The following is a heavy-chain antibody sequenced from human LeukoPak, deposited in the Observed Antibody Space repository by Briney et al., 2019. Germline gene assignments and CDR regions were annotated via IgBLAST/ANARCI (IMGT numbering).Heavy chain of an antibody. J-gene: IGHJ5*02. D-gene: IGHD3-10*01. CDR2: IIPIFGTA. V-gene: IGHV1-69*05. Sequence: ASVKVSCKASGGTFSSYAISWVRQARGQGLEWMGGIIPIFGTANYAQKFQGRVTITTDESTSTAYMELSSLRSEDTAVYYCARHERYSITMVRGALSPYNWFDPWGLGTLVTVSS. CDR1: GGTFSSYA. CDR3: ARHERYSITMVRGALSPYNWFDP.